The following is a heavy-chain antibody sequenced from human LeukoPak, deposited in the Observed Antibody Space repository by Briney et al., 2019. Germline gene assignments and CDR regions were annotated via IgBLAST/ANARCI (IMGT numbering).Heavy chain of an antibody. D-gene: IGHD2-2*01. CDR2: TYYRSKWYN. Sequence: SQTLSLTCAISGDSVSSNSAAWNWIRQSPSRGLEWLVRTYYRSKWYNDYAVSVKSRITINPDTSKNQFSLQLNSVTPEDTAVYYCARGGIVVVPAASYYYYYYGMDVWGQGTTVTVS. CDR3: ARGGIVVVPAASYYYYYYGMDV. CDR1: GDSVSSNSAA. J-gene: IGHJ6*02. V-gene: IGHV6-1*01.